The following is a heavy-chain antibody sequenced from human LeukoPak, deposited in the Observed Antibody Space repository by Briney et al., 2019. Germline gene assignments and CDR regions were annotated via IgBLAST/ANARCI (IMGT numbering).Heavy chain of an antibody. J-gene: IGHJ5*02. V-gene: IGHV4-38-2*02. D-gene: IGHD5/OR15-5a*01. CDR1: GYSISSGYY. CDR2: IYHSGST. Sequence: PSETLSLTCTVSGYSISSGYYWGWIRQPPGKGLEWIGSIYHSGSTYYNPSLKSRVTISVDTSKNQFSLKLSSVTAADTAVYYCARVYSVEFWFDPWGQGTLVTVSS. CDR3: ARVYSVEFWFDP.